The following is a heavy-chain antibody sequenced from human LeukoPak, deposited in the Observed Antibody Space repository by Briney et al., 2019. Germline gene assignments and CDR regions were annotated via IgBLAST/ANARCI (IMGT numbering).Heavy chain of an antibody. J-gene: IGHJ6*02. Sequence: PGGSLRLSCAASGFTFSSYAMHWVRQAPGKGLEWVAVISYDGSNKYYADSVEGRFTISRDNSKNTLYLQMNSLRAEDTAVYYCARGTPGGYSYPYYYYYGMDVWGQGTTVTVSS. V-gene: IGHV3-30*04. CDR3: ARGTPGGYSYPYYYYYGMDV. CDR1: GFTFSSYA. CDR2: ISYDGSNK. D-gene: IGHD5-18*01.